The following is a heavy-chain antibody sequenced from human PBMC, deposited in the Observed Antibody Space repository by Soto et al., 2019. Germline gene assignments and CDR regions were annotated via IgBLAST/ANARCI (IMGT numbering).Heavy chain of an antibody. CDR1: GYSFTSYW. CDR3: ARQVYSVDYDFWSGYSFYYYYGMDV. CDR2: IYPGDSDT. D-gene: IGHD3-3*01. V-gene: IGHV5-51*01. Sequence: PGESLKISCKGSGYSFTSYWIGWVRQMPGKGLEWMGIIYPGDSDTRYSPSFQGQVTISADKSISTAYLQWSSLKASDTAMYYCARQVYSVDYDFWSGYSFYYYYGMDVWGQGTTVTV. J-gene: IGHJ6*02.